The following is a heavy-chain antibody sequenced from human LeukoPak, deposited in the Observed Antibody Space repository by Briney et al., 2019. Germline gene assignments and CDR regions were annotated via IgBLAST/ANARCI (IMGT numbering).Heavy chain of an antibody. D-gene: IGHD2-21*01. CDR2: ISSSSSYI. CDR3: VRVWSKYGMDV. V-gene: IGHV3-21*01. CDR1: GFSFSSYS. J-gene: IGHJ6*02. Sequence: PGGSLRLSCAASGFSFSSYSMNWVRQAPGKGLEWVSSISSSSSYIYYADPVKGRFTISRDNAKNSLYLQMNSLRAEDTAVYYCVRVWSKYGMDVWGQGTTVTVSS.